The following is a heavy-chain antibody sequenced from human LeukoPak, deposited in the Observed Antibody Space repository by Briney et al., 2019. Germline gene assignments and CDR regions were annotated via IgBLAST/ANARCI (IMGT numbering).Heavy chain of an antibody. V-gene: IGHV1-58*01. CDR1: GFTFTSSA. CDR3: AADYRNYYYYGMDV. CDR2: IVVGSGNT. J-gene: IGHJ6*02. Sequence: SVKISCKASGFTFTSSAVQWVRQARGQRLEWIGWIVVGSGNTNYAQKFQERVTITRDMSTSTAYMELSSLRSEDTAVYYCAADYRNYYYYGMDVWGQGTTVTVSS.